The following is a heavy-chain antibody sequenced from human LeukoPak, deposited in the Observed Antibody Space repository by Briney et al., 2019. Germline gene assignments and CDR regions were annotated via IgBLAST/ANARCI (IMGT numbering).Heavy chain of an antibody. CDR2: INHSGST. CDR3: ARGRYTYYYGSGSCPRYYFDY. Sequence: SETLSLTCAVYGGSFSGYYWSWIRQPPGKGLEWIGEINHSGSTNYNPSLKSRVTISVDTSKNQFSLKLSSVTAADTAVYYCARGRYTYYYGSGSCPRYYFDYWGQGTLVTVSS. J-gene: IGHJ4*02. D-gene: IGHD3-10*01. V-gene: IGHV4-34*01. CDR1: GGSFSGYY.